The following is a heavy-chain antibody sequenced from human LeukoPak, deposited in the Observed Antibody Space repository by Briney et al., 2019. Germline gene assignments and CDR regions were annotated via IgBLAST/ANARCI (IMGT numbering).Heavy chain of an antibody. J-gene: IGHJ5*02. CDR1: EFTFSVYT. CDR3: ARETYNDFWSGLNWFDP. D-gene: IGHD3-3*01. CDR2: ISPSSSSI. Sequence: PGGSLRLSCTASEFTFSVYTMNWVRQAPGKGLEWVSSISPSSSSIYYADSVRGRFTVSRDNAKKSLSLQTNSLRVEDTAIYYCARETYNDFWSGLNWFDPWGQGTLVIVSS. V-gene: IGHV3-21*01.